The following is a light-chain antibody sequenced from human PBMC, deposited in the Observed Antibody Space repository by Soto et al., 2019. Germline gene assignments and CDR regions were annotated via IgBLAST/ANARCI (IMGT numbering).Light chain of an antibody. CDR3: NSYTSSGSWV. Sequence: QSALTQPASVSGSPGQWITISCTGTSSDVGSYNLVSWYQQHPGKAPKLLIYDVSDGPSGLSSRFSGSKSGNTASLTISGLQAEDEADYYCNSYTSSGSWVFGGGTKLTVL. V-gene: IGLV2-14*03. J-gene: IGLJ3*02. CDR2: DVS. CDR1: SSDVGSYNL.